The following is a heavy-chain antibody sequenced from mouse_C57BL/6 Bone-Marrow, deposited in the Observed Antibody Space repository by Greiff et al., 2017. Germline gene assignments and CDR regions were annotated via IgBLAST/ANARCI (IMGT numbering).Heavy chain of an antibody. CDR1: GYPFTGYW. V-gene: IGHV1-9*01. CDR3: ARAAQAKEGDY. J-gene: IGHJ4*01. Sequence: QLQQSGAALMKPGASVKLSCKATGYPFTGYWIEWVKQRPGHGLEWIGEILPGSGSTNYNEKFKGKATFTADTSSNTAYMHLNSLTTEDSAIYYCARAAQAKEGDYWGQGTSVTVSS. CDR2: ILPGSGST. D-gene: IGHD3-2*02.